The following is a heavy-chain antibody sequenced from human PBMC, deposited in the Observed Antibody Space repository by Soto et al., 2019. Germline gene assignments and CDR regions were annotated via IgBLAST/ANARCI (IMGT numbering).Heavy chain of an antibody. V-gene: IGHV1-3*01. D-gene: IGHD2-15*01. Sequence: ASVKVSCKASGYTFTSYAMHWVRQAPGQRLEWMGWINAGNGNTKYSQKFQGRVTITRDTSASTAYMELSSLRSEDTAVYYCARPYCSGGSCYGNNWFDPWGQGTLVTVSS. CDR1: GYTFTSYA. J-gene: IGHJ5*02. CDR2: INAGNGNT. CDR3: ARPYCSGGSCYGNNWFDP.